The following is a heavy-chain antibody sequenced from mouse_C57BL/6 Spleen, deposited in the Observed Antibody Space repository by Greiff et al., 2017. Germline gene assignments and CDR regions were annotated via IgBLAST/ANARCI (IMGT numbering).Heavy chain of an antibody. J-gene: IGHJ2*01. CDR1: GYTFTSYG. D-gene: IGHD1-1*01. V-gene: IGHV1-81*01. CDR2: IYPRSGNT. CDR3: AREGSRYYGSSYYFDY. Sequence: QVQLQQSGAELARPGASVKLSCKASGYTFTSYGISWVKQRTGQGLEWIGEIYPRSGNTYYNEKFKGKATLTADKSSSTAYMELRSLTSEDSAVYFCAREGSRYYGSSYYFDYWGQGTTLTVSS.